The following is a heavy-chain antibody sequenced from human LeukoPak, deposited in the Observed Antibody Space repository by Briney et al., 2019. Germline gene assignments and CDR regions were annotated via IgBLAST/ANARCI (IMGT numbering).Heavy chain of an antibody. Sequence: PGGSLRLSCAASGFTFTDSTIHWVRQASGKGLEWVGRIRSKTNSYATAYAASVKGRFTISRDDSKNTAYLQMNSLKTEDTAVYYCTTHPDYYDFWSGIDYWDQGTLVTVSS. CDR1: GFTFTDST. J-gene: IGHJ4*02. D-gene: IGHD3-3*01. V-gene: IGHV3-73*01. CDR2: IRSKTNSYAT. CDR3: TTHPDYYDFWSGIDY.